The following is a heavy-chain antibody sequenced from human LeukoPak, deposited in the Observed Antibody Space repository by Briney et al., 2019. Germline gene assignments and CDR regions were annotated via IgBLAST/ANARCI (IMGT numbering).Heavy chain of an antibody. V-gene: IGHV1-2*02. CDR1: GDTFKDYH. J-gene: IGHJ4*02. D-gene: IGHD1-26*01. Sequence: ASVKVSCKAFGDTFKDYHVHWVRQAPGLGAQGLEWMGWVTPSSGWRRYSQRFQGRVAMTSDTSTSTVYMELTGLTSDDTAIYFFATRWVSGGYWDLAHWGQGTQVTVSS. CDR3: ATRWVSGGYWDLAH. CDR2: VTPSSGWR.